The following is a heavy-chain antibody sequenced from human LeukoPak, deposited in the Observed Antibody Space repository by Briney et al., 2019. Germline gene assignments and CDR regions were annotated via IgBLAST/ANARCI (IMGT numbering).Heavy chain of an antibody. CDR3: ARESRFGHY. J-gene: IGHJ4*02. V-gene: IGHV3-48*03. Sequence: PGGSLRLSCAASGFIFSSYEMNWVRQAPEKGLEWVSYISSSGSTIYYADSVKGRFTISRDNAKNSLSLQMNSLRAEDTAVYYCARESRFGHYWGQGTLVPVSS. D-gene: IGHD3-16*01. CDR2: ISSSGSTI. CDR1: GFIFSSYE.